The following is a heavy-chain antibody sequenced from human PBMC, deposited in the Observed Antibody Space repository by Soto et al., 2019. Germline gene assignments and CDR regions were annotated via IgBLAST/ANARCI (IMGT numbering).Heavy chain of an antibody. D-gene: IGHD6-6*01. CDR2: IKHTGDA. V-gene: IGHV4-4*02. J-gene: IGHJ5*01. CDR3: AREARPHGFAS. CDR1: GDSIKSETW. Sequence: QVHLQESGPGLVKPSETLSLTCAVSGDSIKSETWWSWLRQLPGTGLEWMGAIKHTGDANANPAPRRRVSISADRTKKQFSLRLRSVGAADTAVYFWAREARPHGFASWGQGTRVTASS.